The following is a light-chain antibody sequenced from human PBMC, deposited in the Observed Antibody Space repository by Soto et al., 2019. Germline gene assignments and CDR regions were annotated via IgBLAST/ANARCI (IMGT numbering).Light chain of an antibody. CDR2: DVS. CDR3: SSYTTRSTHV. V-gene: IGLV2-14*01. Sequence: QSVLTQPASVSGSPGQSITISRIGTSSDIGSYNCVSWYQQHPGKAPKLMIYDVSNRPSGVSNRFSGSKSGNTASLTISGLQAEDEADYFCSSYTTRSTHVFGTGTKVTVL. J-gene: IGLJ1*01. CDR1: SSDIGSYNC.